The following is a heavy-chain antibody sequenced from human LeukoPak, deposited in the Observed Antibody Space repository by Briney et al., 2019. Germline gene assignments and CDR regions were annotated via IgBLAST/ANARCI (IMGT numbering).Heavy chain of an antibody. J-gene: IGHJ6*03. CDR2: IKQDGSEK. CDR3: ARASHVWSGYMDV. D-gene: IGHD3-3*02. Sequence: GGSLRLSCAASGFTFSSYWMSWVRQAPGKGLEWVANIKQDGSEKYYVDSVKGRFTISRDNAKNSLYLQMNSLRAEDTAVYYCARASHVWSGYMDVWGKGTTVTVSS. CDR1: GFTFSSYW. V-gene: IGHV3-7*01.